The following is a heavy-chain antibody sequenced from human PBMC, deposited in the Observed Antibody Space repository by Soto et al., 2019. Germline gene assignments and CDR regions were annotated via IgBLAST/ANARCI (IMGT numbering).Heavy chain of an antibody. CDR3: AAGRGRLELPLSSYYYYYGMDV. J-gene: IGHJ6*02. D-gene: IGHD1-7*01. V-gene: IGHV1-58*01. Sequence: SVKVSCKASGFTFTSSAVQWVRQARGQRLEWIGWIVVGSGNTNYAQKFQERVTITRDMSTSTAYMELSSLRSEDTAVYYCAAGRGRLELPLSSYYYYYGMDVWGQGNTVTASS. CDR2: IVVGSGNT. CDR1: GFTFTSSA.